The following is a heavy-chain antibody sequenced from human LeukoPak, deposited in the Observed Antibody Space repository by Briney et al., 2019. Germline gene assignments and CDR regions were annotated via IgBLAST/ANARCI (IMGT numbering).Heavy chain of an antibody. CDR3: ARGMEGYCSGGSCFTIDY. J-gene: IGHJ4*02. D-gene: IGHD2-15*01. V-gene: IGHV3-21*01. CDR1: GFTFSSYE. Sequence: PGGSLRLSCAASGFTFSSYEMNWVRQAPGKGLEWVSSISSSSSYIYYADSVKGRFTISRDNAKNSLYLQMNSLRAEDTAVYYCARGMEGYCSGGSCFTIDYWGQGTLVTVSS. CDR2: ISSSSSYI.